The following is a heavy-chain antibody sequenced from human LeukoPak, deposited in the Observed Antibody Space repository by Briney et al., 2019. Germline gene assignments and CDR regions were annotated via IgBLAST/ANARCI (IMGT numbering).Heavy chain of an antibody. CDR1: GGSISSSNW. Sequence: SETLSLTCAVSGGSISSSNWWSWVRQPPGKGLEWIGEIYHSGSTYYNPSLKSRVTISVYRSKNQFSLKLSSVTAADTAVYYCARGAQDIVVVPAAIPHQFDYWGQGTLVTVSS. V-gene: IGHV4-4*02. J-gene: IGHJ4*02. CDR2: IYHSGST. CDR3: ARGAQDIVVVPAAIPHQFDY. D-gene: IGHD2-2*01.